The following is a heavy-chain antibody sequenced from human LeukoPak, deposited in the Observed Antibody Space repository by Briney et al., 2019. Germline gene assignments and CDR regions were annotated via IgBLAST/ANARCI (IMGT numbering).Heavy chain of an antibody. J-gene: IGHJ6*03. V-gene: IGHV3-30*02. Sequence: PGGSLRLSCAASGFTFSSYGMHWVRQAPGKGLEWVAFIRYDGSNKYYADSVKGRFTISRDNSKNTLYLQMNSLRAEDTAVYYCAKVFRPNYYYYYMDVWGKGTTVTISS. CDR2: IRYDGSNK. D-gene: IGHD6-6*01. CDR1: GFTFSSYG. CDR3: AKVFRPNYYYYYMDV.